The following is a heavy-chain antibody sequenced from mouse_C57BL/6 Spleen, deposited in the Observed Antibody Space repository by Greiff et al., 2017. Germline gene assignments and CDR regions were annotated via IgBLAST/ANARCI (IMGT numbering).Heavy chain of an antibody. CDR2: ISSGSSTI. CDR1: GFTFSDYG. CDR3: ARRGYYGSSSYYYAMDY. J-gene: IGHJ4*01. V-gene: IGHV5-17*01. D-gene: IGHD1-1*01. Sequence: EVKVEESGGGLVKPGGSLKLSCAASGFTFSDYGMHWVRQAPEKGLEWVAYISSGSSTIYYADTVKGRFTISRDNAKNTLFLQMTSLRSEDTAMYYCARRGYYGSSSYYYAMDYWGQGTSVTVSS.